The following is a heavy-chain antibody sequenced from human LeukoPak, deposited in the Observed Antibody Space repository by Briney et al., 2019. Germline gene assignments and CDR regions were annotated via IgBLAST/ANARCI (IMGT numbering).Heavy chain of an antibody. CDR3: ARDPVNYYGSGSYYNEDY. V-gene: IGHV3-48*03. D-gene: IGHD3-10*01. J-gene: IGHJ4*02. Sequence: GGSLRLSCAASGFTFSSYEMNWVRQAPGKGLEWVSYISSSGSTIYYADSVKGRFTISRDNAKNSLYPQMNSLRAEDTAVYYCARDPVNYYGSGSYYNEDYWGRGTLVTVSS. CDR1: GFTFSSYE. CDR2: ISSSGSTI.